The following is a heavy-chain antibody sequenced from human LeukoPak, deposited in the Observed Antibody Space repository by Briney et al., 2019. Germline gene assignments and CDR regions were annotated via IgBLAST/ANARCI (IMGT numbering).Heavy chain of an antibody. CDR2: INGGGNTT. V-gene: IGHV3-23*01. CDR3: TKELHVAVAVADYYYFYMDV. CDR1: GFAFSSFA. Sequence: GGSLRLSCAASGFAFSSFAMGWVRQSPGKGLEWLSTINGGGNTTFYADSVKGRFTISRDNSKNTLYLHMDSLRPDDTAIYYCTKELHVAVAVADYYYFYMDVWGRGTAVGVSS. D-gene: IGHD6-19*01. J-gene: IGHJ6*03.